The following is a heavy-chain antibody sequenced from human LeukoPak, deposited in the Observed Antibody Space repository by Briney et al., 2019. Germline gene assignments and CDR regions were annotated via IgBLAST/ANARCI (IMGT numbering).Heavy chain of an antibody. CDR2: INHSGST. CDR1: GGSFSGYY. Sequence: SETLSLTCAVDGGSFSGYYWSWIRQPPGKGLEWIGEINHSGSTNYNPSLKSRDTISVDTSKNQFSLKLSSVTAADTAVYYCARLIVVPAARRYYYYMDVWGKGTTVTVSS. CDR3: ARLIVVPAARRYYYYMDV. D-gene: IGHD2-2*01. V-gene: IGHV4-34*01. J-gene: IGHJ6*03.